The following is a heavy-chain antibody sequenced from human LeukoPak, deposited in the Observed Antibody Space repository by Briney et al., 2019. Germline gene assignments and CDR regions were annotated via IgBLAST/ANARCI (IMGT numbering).Heavy chain of an antibody. CDR3: ARAVALYYFDY. V-gene: IGHV3-53*01. Sequence: PGGSLRLSCAASGFTVSSNYMSWVRQAPGKGLEWVSVIYSGGSTYYADSVKGRFTISRDNSKNTLYLQMNSLRAEDTAVYYCARAVALYYFDYWGQGTLVTVSS. D-gene: IGHD4-23*01. CDR1: GFTVSSNY. J-gene: IGHJ4*02. CDR2: IYSGGST.